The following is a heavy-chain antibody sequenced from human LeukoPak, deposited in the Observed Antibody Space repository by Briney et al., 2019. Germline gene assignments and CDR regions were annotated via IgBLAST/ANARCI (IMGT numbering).Heavy chain of an antibody. Sequence: GGSLRLSCATSGFIFRNYAVNWVRRARGKGLEGVSIISGSCGNTYYAVSVKGRFTIARDNSKNSLYLQIKSLRAEDTAVYDCAKIPQSATYSLPNFDFWGQGTLVTVSS. CDR3: AKIPQSATYSLPNFDF. V-gene: IGHV3-23*01. J-gene: IGHJ4*02. CDR2: ISGSCGNT. D-gene: IGHD2-21*01. CDR1: GFIFRNYA.